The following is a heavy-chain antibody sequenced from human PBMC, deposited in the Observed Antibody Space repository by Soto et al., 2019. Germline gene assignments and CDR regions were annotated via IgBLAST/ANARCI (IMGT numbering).Heavy chain of an antibody. V-gene: IGHV1-2*02. CDR3: VREYYALSAWFDI. CDR1: GYIFSDFY. CDR2: INPDSGDT. D-gene: IGHD3-3*01. Sequence: ASVKVSCKASGYIFSDFYIHWVRQAPGQGLEWMGWINPDSGDTDDAQLFQGRVTMTCDTSITTAYMELTRLRSDDTAVYYCVREYYALSAWFDIWGQGTLATVSS. J-gene: IGHJ5*02.